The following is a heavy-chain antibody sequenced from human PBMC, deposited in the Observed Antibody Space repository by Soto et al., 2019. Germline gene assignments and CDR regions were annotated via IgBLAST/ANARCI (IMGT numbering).Heavy chain of an antibody. D-gene: IGHD5-12*01. CDR1: GFTFRSYG. CDR2: ISPDGNEK. J-gene: IGHJ4*02. V-gene: IGHV3-30*03. Sequence: QVQVVESGGGVVQPGRSLRLSCTASGFTFRSYGMLWVRQTPGEGLEWVAFISPDGNEKFYRDSVKGRFTISRDNSKNTLYLQMNSLKTEDTAVYFCAGGSDWGDYWGQGTLVTVS. CDR3: AGGSDWGDY.